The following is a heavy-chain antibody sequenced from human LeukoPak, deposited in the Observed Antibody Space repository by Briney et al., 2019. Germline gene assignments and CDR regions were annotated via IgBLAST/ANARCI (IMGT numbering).Heavy chain of an antibody. D-gene: IGHD2-15*01. CDR2: IKEDGSQK. V-gene: IGHV3-7*01. J-gene: IGHJ4*02. Sequence: GGSLRLSCAASGFTFRDYWMSWVRQSPGKGLEWVANIKEDGSQKYDVDSVRGRFTISRDNAKNSLFLQMDSLRAEDTAVYYCAKFLKGRTYCSGGSCYSELDYWGQGTLVTVSS. CDR3: AKFLKGRTYCSGGSCYSELDY. CDR1: GFTFRDYW.